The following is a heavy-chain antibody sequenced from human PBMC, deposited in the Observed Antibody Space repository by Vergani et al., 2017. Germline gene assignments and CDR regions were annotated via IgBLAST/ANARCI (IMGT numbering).Heavy chain of an antibody. J-gene: IGHJ6*03. D-gene: IGHD1-26*01. CDR1: GFIFSSYW. CDR2: IKQDGSEK. V-gene: IGHV3-7*01. CDR3: VREGSYLGATTCRNPSYVYYYHMDV. Sequence: EVQLVESGGGLVQPGGSPRLSCVASGFIFSSYWMSWVRQAPGRGLQWVANIKQDGSEKYDVDSVKGRFTISRDNAKNSLYLQMNSLRAEDTAVYYCVREGSYLGATTCRNPSYVYYYHMDVWGEGTTVTVSS.